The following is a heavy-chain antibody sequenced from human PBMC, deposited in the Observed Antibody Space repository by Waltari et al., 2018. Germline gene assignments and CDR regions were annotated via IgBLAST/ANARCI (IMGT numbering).Heavy chain of an antibody. CDR2: INPSSGGT. CDR1: GYTFTGYY. CDR3: AVSGIAETYYFDY. J-gene: IGHJ4*02. D-gene: IGHD6-13*01. V-gene: IGHV1-2*06. Sequence: QVQLVQSGAEVKKPGASVKVSCKASGYTFTGYYMHWVRQAPGQGLEWMGRINPSSGGTNYAQKFQGRVTMTRDTSISTAYMELSRLRSDDTAVYYCAVSGIAETYYFDYWGQGTLVTVSS.